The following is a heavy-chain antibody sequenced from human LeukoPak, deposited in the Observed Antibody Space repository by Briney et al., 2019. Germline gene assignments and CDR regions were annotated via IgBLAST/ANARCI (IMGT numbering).Heavy chain of an antibody. CDR3: ARAGRYYDFWSGLPYYFDY. D-gene: IGHD3-3*01. V-gene: IGHV4-39*07. J-gene: IGHJ4*02. CDR1: GGSISTSNYY. Sequence: PSETLSLTCTVSGGSISTSNYYWGWIRQPPGKGLEWIGNIFYSGSTYYNPSLKSRVTISVDTSKNQFSLKLSSVTAADTAVYYCARAGRYYDFWSGLPYYFDYWGQGTLVTVSS. CDR2: IFYSGST.